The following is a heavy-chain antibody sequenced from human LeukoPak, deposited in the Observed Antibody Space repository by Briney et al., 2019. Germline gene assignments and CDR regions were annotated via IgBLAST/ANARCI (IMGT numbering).Heavy chain of an antibody. CDR1: GGSISSHY. Sequence: PSETLSLTCAVSGGSISSHYWSWIRQPPGKGLEWIGYIYYSGSTNYNPSLKSRDTISVDTSKNHFSLKLSSVTAADTDVYYCARDRRNFDYWGQGTLVTVSS. CDR2: IYYSGST. CDR3: ARDRRNFDY. J-gene: IGHJ4*02. V-gene: IGHV4-59*11.